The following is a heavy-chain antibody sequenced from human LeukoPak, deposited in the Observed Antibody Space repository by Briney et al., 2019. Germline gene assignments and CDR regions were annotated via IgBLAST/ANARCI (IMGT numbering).Heavy chain of an antibody. V-gene: IGHV4-61*02. CDR3: ARSEGSYGDYTRFDY. CDR2: IFASGST. Sequence: SETLSLTCTVSGASISSGSYYWNWIRQPAGKGLEWIGRIFASGSTNYNPSLKSRVTISLDTSKNQLSLKLSSVTAADTAVYYCARSEGSYGDYTRFDYWGQGTLVTVSS. CDR1: GASISSGSYY. D-gene: IGHD4-17*01. J-gene: IGHJ4*02.